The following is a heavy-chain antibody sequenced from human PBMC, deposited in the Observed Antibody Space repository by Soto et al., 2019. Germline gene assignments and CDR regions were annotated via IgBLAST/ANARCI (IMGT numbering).Heavy chain of an antibody. J-gene: IGHJ5*02. D-gene: IGHD3-10*01. CDR3: ARGWESYYGSGTNWFDP. CDR2: ISAYNGNT. V-gene: IGHV1-18*01. CDR1: GYTFTSYG. Sequence: ASVKVSCKASGYTFTSYGISWVRQAPGQGLEWMGWISAYNGNTNYAQKLQGRVTMTTDTSTSTAYMELRSLRSDDTAVYYCARGWESYYGSGTNWFDPWGQGTLVTVSS.